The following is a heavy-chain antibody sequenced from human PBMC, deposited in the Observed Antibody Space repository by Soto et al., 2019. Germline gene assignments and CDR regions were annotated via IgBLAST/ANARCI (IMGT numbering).Heavy chain of an antibody. CDR1: CGSIISYY. Sequence: SETLSLTCTFSCGSIISYYWSWIRQPPGKGLEWIGYIYYSGSTNYNPSLKSRVTISVDTSKNQFSLKLSSVTAADTAVYYCARGRTPIGWYYFDYWGQGTLVTVSS. V-gene: IGHV4-59*01. D-gene: IGHD6-19*01. CDR3: ARGRTPIGWYYFDY. J-gene: IGHJ4*02. CDR2: IYYSGST.